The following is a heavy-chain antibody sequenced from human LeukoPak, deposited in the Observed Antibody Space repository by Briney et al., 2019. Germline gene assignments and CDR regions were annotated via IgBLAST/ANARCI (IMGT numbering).Heavy chain of an antibody. CDR2: GYHIGST. J-gene: IGHJ5*02. CDR1: GDPISRDTYY. Sequence: KTSETLSLTCGVSGDPISRDTYYWGWIRQPPGKGLEWIGSGYHIGSTYFNPSLRSRVTILIDIFKNQFSLKMSSVTAADTAIYYCARVGDYGDYVNWFDPWGPGTLVTVSS. D-gene: IGHD4-17*01. CDR3: ARVGDYGDYVNWFDP. V-gene: IGHV4-39*07.